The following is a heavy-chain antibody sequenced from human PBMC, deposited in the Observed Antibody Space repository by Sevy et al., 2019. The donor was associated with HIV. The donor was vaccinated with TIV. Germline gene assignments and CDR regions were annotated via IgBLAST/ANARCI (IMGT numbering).Heavy chain of an antibody. V-gene: IGHV3-9*01. CDR1: GFTFDDYA. J-gene: IGHJ4*02. CDR2: ISWNSGSI. D-gene: IGHD3-22*01. CDR3: AKDKFYYDSSGYYFDY. Sequence: GGSLRLSCAASGFTFDDYAMHWVRQAPGKGLGWVSGISWNSGSIGYADSVKGRFTISRDNAKNSLYLQMNSLRAEDTALYYCAKDKFYYDSSGYYFDYWGQGTLVTVSS.